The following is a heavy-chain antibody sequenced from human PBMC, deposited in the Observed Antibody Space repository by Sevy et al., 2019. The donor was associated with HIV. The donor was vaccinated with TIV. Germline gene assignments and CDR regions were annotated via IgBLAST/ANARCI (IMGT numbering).Heavy chain of an antibody. CDR2: LSLGGGKI. CDR3: AREGCTKPHDY. V-gene: IGHV3-23*01. D-gene: IGHD2-8*01. CDR1: GFTFNIYS. Sequence: GGSLRLSCAASGFTFNIYSMSWVRQTPGKGMEWVETLSLGGGKINHADSAKGRFTMSRDDSKNALYLQMNNLRVEDTAIYYCAREGCTKPHDYWGQGTLVTVSS. J-gene: IGHJ4*02.